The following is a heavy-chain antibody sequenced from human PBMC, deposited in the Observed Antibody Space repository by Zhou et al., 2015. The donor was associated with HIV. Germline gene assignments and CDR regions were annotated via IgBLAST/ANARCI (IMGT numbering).Heavy chain of an antibody. CDR3: AKDSGPVFDYGSGSYDS. D-gene: IGHD3-10*01. Sequence: QVQLVESGGGVVQPGTSLTLSCVISGGDLGIYALHWVRQAPGRAPEWVAVISYNLNDKKYAESVKGRFTISRDNSKNTLYLQMNSLRPEDTAVYYCAKDSGPVFDYGSGSYDSWGQGTLVTVSS. CDR1: GGDLGIYA. CDR2: ISYNLNDK. J-gene: IGHJ4*02. V-gene: IGHV3-30*17.